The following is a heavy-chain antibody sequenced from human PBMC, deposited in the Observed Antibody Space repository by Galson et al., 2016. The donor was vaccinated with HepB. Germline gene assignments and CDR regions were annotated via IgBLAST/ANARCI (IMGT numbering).Heavy chain of an antibody. Sequence: SLRLSCAVSGFTFDDYGMTWVRQAPGKGLEWVSGINWYGDSTAYADSVKGRFTMYRDDARNSLYLQMSSLRVEDTALYQCARGLVGSGMDVWGQGTTVTVSS. V-gene: IGHV3-20*01. D-gene: IGHD3-10*01. CDR3: ARGLVGSGMDV. CDR1: GFTFDDYG. J-gene: IGHJ6*02. CDR2: INWYGDST.